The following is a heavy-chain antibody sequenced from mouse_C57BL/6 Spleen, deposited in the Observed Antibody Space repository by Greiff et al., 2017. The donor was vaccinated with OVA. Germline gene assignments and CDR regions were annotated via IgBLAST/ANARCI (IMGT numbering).Heavy chain of an antibody. CDR3: ARTSLDYAMDY. V-gene: IGHV5-17*01. Sequence: EVKLVESGGGLVKPGGSLKLSCAASGFTFSDYGMHWVRQAPEKGLEWVAYISSGSSTIYYADTVKGRFTISRDNAKHTLFLQMTSLRSEDTAMYYCARTSLDYAMDYWGQGTSVTVSS. CDR1: GFTFSDYG. CDR2: ISSGSSTI. J-gene: IGHJ4*01.